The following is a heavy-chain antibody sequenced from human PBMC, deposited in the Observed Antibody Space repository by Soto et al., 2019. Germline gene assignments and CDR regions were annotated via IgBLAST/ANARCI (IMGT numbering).Heavy chain of an antibody. CDR2: ISSSSGYI. D-gene: IGHD1-7*01. CDR3: ARDPSPNWNYGPYYFDY. J-gene: IGHJ4*02. V-gene: IGHV3-21*01. Sequence: LRLSCAASGFTFSDYSMNWVRQAPGKGLEWVSSISSSSGYIYYADSVKGRFTISRDNAKNSLYLQMNSLRDEDTALYYCARDPSPNWNYGPYYFDYWGQGTLVTVSS. CDR1: GFTFSDYS.